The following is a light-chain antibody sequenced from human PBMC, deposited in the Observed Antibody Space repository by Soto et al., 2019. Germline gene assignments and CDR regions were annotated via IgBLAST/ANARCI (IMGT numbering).Light chain of an antibody. CDR1: QRMTNNC. J-gene: IGKJ2*01. Sequence: EIVLTQSPDTLSLSPGESVTLSCRASQRMTNNCLAWFQQKPGLAPRLLIHGASTRASGVPDRFTGGGSGTDFVLTISRVEAEEFAVYYCQQYGRSPFTFGQGTKLQIK. CDR2: GAS. V-gene: IGKV3-20*01. CDR3: QQYGRSPFT.